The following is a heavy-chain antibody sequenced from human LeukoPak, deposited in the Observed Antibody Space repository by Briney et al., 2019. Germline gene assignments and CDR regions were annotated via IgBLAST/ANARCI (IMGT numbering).Heavy chain of an antibody. J-gene: IGHJ6*03. CDR3: ARDGGWNGLGYYMDV. Sequence: GGSLRLSCAASGFTFSSYAMHWVRQAPGKRLEWVAVISYDGSNKYYADSVKGRFTISRDNSKNTLYLQMNSLRAEDTAVYYCARDGGWNGLGYYMDVWGKGTTVTVSS. CDR2: ISYDGSNK. CDR1: GFTFSSYA. D-gene: IGHD2-15*01. V-gene: IGHV3-30*04.